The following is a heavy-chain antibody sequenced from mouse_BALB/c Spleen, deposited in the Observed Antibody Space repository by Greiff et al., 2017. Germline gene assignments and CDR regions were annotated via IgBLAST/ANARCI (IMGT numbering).Heavy chain of an antibody. Sequence: QVQLKESGPGLVAPSQSLSITCTVSGFSLTGYGVNWVRQPPGKGLEWLGMIWGDGSTDYNSALKSRLSISKDNSKSQVFLKMNSLQTDDTARYYCARDRGEYYRYLYAMDYWGQGTSVTVSS. J-gene: IGHJ4*01. CDR1: GFSLTGYG. D-gene: IGHD2-14*01. CDR2: IWGDGST. CDR3: ARDRGEYYRYLYAMDY. V-gene: IGHV2-6-7*01.